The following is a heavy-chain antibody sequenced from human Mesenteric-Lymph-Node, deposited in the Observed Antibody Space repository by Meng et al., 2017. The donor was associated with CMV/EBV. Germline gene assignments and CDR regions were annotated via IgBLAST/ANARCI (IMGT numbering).Heavy chain of an antibody. CDR1: GFTFSLYA. V-gene: IGHV3-23*03. CDR3: ANGGSYGSGSCFDH. Sequence: GESLKISCAGSGFTFSLYAMSWVRQAPGQGLEWVSVIDIGDSNTFYADSVKGRFTISRDNSKNTLYLQMHSLRVEDTAVYYCANGGSYGSGSCFDHWGQGTLVTVSS. D-gene: IGHD3-10*01. CDR2: IDIGDSNT. J-gene: IGHJ4*02.